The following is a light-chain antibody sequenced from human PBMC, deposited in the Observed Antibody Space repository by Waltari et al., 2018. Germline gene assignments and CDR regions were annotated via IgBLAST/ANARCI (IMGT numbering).Light chain of an antibody. V-gene: IGKV3-20*01. CDR2: GAS. Sequence: EIVLTPSPGILSFSPGERATLSCRASQSVSSNYLAWYQQKPGQAPRLLIYGASSRAPGIPDRFSGSGSGTDFTLTISRLEPEDFAVYYCQQYSSSPLTFGGGTKVDIK. CDR3: QQYSSSPLT. J-gene: IGKJ4*01. CDR1: QSVSSNY.